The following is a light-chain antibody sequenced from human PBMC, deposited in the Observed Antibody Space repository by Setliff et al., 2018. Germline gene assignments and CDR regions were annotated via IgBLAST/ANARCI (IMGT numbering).Light chain of an antibody. V-gene: IGKV1-9*01. Sequence: DIQLTQSPSFLSASVGDRVIITCRASQDVSSFFAWYQQKPGKAPKILIWGASHLQSGVPSRFSGDRSGAEYTLTINFLQPEDFATYYCQQLISFPLTFGGGTKVDIK. CDR1: QDVSSF. CDR2: GAS. CDR3: QQLISFPLT. J-gene: IGKJ4*01.